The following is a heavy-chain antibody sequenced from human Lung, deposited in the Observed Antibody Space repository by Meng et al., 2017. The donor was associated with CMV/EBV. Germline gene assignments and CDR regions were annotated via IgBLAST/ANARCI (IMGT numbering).Heavy chain of an antibody. Sequence: GESXKISCAASGFTFSNAWMSWVRQAPGKGLEWVGRIKSKTDGGTTDYAAPVKGRFTISRDDSKNTLYLQMNSLKTEDTAVYYCTTDWYYYDSSGRRWFDYWXQGTLVTVSS. CDR2: IKSKTDGGTT. J-gene: IGHJ4*02. D-gene: IGHD3-22*01. CDR1: GFTFSNAW. CDR3: TTDWYYYDSSGRRWFDY. V-gene: IGHV3-15*01.